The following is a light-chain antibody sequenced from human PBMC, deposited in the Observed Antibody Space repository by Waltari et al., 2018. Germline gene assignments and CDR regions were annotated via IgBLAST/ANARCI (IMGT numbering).Light chain of an antibody. CDR1: DIGSQT. V-gene: IGLV3-21*02. J-gene: IGLJ3*02. CDR2: DET. CDR3: QVWEDSSDHPGV. Sequence: YGLTQPPSVSVAPGETASISWGGDDIGSQTVHWYQQKPGQAPVLVVDDETDRPSGIPERFSGSNSGNTATLTITRVEAGDEADYYCQVWEDSSDHPGVFGGGTKLTVL.